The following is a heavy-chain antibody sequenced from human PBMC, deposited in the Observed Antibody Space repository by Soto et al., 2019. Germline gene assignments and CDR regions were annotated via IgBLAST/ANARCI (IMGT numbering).Heavy chain of an antibody. J-gene: IGHJ6*04. CDR1: GGSFSGYY. CDR2: INHSGST. Sequence: SETLSLTCAVYGGSFSGYYWSWIRQPPGKGLEWIGEINHSGSTNYNPSLKSRVTISVDTSKNQFSLKLSSVTAADTDVYYCAVLRFLEWLPPVDVWGKGTTVTVSS. D-gene: IGHD3-3*01. CDR3: AVLRFLEWLPPVDV. V-gene: IGHV4-34*01.